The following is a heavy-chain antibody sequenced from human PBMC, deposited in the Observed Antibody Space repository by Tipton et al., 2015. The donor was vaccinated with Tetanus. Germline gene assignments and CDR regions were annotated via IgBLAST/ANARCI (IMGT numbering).Heavy chain of an antibody. CDR1: GASFSSGDYY. D-gene: IGHD5-24*01. V-gene: IGHV4-61*08. J-gene: IGHJ4*02. CDR2: ISNGNA. CDR3: ARGVTDGYNRRFDY. Sequence: GASFSSGDYYWSWIRKPPGKDLEWIGHISNGNADYTPSLKSRVTLSVDTSKNEFSLKLRSVTAADTAVYYCARGVTDGYNRRFDYWGQGTLVAVSP.